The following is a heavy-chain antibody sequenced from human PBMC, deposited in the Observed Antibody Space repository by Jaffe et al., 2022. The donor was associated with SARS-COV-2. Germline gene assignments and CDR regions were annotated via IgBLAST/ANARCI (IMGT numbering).Heavy chain of an antibody. J-gene: IGHJ3*02. CDR1: GGSISTYY. CDR3: TRGRRSSGRHDAFDI. D-gene: IGHD5-12*01. Sequence: QVQLQESGPGLLKPSETLSLTCTVSGGSISTYYWNWIRQPPGTGLEWIGYIDYSGGTNHNPSLQSRVTISVDTSKNQFSLKLSSVTSADTAVYYCTRGRRSSGRHDAFDIWGQGTMVTVSS. CDR2: IDYSGGT. V-gene: IGHV4-59*01.